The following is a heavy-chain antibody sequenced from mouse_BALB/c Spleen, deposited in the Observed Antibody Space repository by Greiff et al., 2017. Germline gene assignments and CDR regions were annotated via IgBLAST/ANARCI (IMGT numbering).Heavy chain of an antibody. V-gene: IGHV5-6-5*01. CDR3: ARGPSTTLDY. CDR1: GFTFSSYA. J-gene: IGHJ2*01. Sequence: EVKLVESGGGLVKPGGSLKLSCAASGFTFSSYAMSWVRQTPEKRLEWVASISSGGSTYYPDSVKGRFTISRDNARNILYLQMSSLRSEDTAMYYCARGPSTTLDYWGQGTTLTVSS. CDR2: ISSGGST. D-gene: IGHD1-1*01.